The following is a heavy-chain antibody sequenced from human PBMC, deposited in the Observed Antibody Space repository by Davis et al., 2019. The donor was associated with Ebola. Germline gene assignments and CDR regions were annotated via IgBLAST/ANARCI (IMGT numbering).Heavy chain of an antibody. Sequence: SETLSLTCAVSGGSISSSNWWSWVRQPPGKGLEWIGEIYHSGSTNYNPSLKSRVTISVDKSKNQFSLKLSSVTAADTAVYYCAKGDRTTLYYDNSHDYWGQGTQVTVSS. CDR3: AKGDRTTLYYDNSHDY. CDR2: IYHSGST. D-gene: IGHD3-22*01. CDR1: GGSISSSNW. J-gene: IGHJ4*02. V-gene: IGHV4-4*02.